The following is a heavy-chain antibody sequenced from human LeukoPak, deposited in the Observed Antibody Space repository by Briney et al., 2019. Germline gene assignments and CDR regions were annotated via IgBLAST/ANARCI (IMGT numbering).Heavy chain of an antibody. V-gene: IGHV1-69*05. CDR2: IIPIFGTA. CDR3: ATTGSSSYYYYYYMDV. D-gene: IGHD6-6*01. J-gene: IGHJ6*03. CDR1: GGTFSSYA. Sequence: ASVKVSCKASGGTFSSYAISWGRQAPGQGLEWRGGIIPIFGTANYAQKFQGRVTITTDESTSTAYMELSSLRSEDTAVYYCATTGSSSYYYYYYMDVWGKGTTVTVSS.